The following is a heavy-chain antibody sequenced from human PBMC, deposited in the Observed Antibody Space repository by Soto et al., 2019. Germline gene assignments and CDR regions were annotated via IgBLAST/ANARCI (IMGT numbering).Heavy chain of an antibody. J-gene: IGHJ4*02. D-gene: IGHD6-19*01. V-gene: IGHV3-53*01. Sequence: EVQLVESGGGLIQPGGSLRLSCAASGFTVSSNYMSWVRQAPGKGLEWVSVIYSGGSTYYADSVKGRFTISRDNSKNTLYLQMNSLRAEDTAVYYCARLGFAAVAGTVDYWGQGTLVTVSS. CDR1: GFTVSSNY. CDR2: IYSGGST. CDR3: ARLGFAAVAGTVDY.